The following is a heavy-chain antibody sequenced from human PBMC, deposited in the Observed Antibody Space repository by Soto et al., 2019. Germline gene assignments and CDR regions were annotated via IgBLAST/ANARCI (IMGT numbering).Heavy chain of an antibody. J-gene: IGHJ6*03. CDR1: GGSISSYY. Sequence: KSSETLSLTCTVSGGSISSYYWSWIRQPPGKGLEWIGYIYYSGSTNYNPSLKSRVTISVDTSKNQFSLKLSSVTAADTAVYYCARVFRRAARKNRYYYYYMDVWGKGTTVTVSS. D-gene: IGHD6-6*01. V-gene: IGHV4-59*01. CDR3: ARVFRRAARKNRYYYYYMDV. CDR2: IYYSGST.